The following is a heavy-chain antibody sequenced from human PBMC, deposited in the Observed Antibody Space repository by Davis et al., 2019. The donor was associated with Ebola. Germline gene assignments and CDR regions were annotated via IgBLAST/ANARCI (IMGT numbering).Heavy chain of an antibody. V-gene: IGHV1-58*01. CDR1: GFTFTRSA. J-gene: IGHJ6*03. Sequence: SVKVSCKASGFTFTRSAVQWVRQARGQRLEWIGWVVVGSGNTNYTHQFQGRVTISRDMSTSTAYMELSSLRSEDTAVYFCAAASLYYYYHMDVWGKGTTVTVSS. CDR3: AAASLYYYYHMDV. D-gene: IGHD2-2*01. CDR2: VVVGSGNT.